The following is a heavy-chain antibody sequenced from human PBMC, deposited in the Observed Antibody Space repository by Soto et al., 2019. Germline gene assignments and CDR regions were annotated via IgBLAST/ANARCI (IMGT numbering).Heavy chain of an antibody. CDR3: ARTYYYGSGPARPSDYYYYYGMDV. D-gene: IGHD3-10*01. V-gene: IGHV3-30-3*01. Sequence: PGGSLRLSCAASGFTFSSYAMHWVRQAPGKGLEWVAVISYDGSNKYYADSVKGRFTISRDNSKNTLYLQMNSLRAEDTAVYYCARTYYYGSGPARPSDYYYYYGMDVWGQGTTVTASS. CDR1: GFTFSSYA. J-gene: IGHJ6*02. CDR2: ISYDGSNK.